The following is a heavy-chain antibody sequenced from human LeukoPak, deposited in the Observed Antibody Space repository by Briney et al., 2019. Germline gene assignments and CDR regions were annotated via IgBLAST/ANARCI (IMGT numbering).Heavy chain of an antibody. Sequence: GGSLRLSCAASGFTFSSYETNWVRQAPGKGLEWVSYISSSGSTIYYADSVKGRFTISRDNAKNSLYLQMNSLRAEATAVCYCERYPVTTYWYDYWGQGTLVTVSS. V-gene: IGHV3-48*03. CDR2: ISSSGSTI. CDR1: GFTFSSYE. CDR3: ERYPVTTYWYDY. J-gene: IGHJ4*02. D-gene: IGHD2-8*02.